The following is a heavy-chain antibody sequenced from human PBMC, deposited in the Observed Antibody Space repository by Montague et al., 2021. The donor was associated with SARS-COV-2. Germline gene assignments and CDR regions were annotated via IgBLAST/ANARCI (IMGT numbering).Heavy chain of an antibody. CDR3: ARQSPVTMIVVVISGRFDY. V-gene: IGHV4-39*01. Sequence: SETRSLTCTVSGGSISSSSYYWGWIRQPPGKGLEWIGSIYYSGSTYYNPSLKSRVTIPVDTSKNQFSLKLSSVTAADTAVYYCARQSPVTMIVVVISGRFDYWGQGTLVTVSP. D-gene: IGHD3-22*01. J-gene: IGHJ4*02. CDR2: IYYSGST. CDR1: GGSISSSSYY.